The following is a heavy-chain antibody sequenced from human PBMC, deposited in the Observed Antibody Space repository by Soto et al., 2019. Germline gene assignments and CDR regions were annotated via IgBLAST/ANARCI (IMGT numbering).Heavy chain of an antibody. CDR1: GGTFSSYA. CDR3: ARTSVAGSWDYFDY. V-gene: IGHV1-69*13. Sequence: SVKVSCKASGGTFSSYAISWVRQAPGQGLEWMGGIIPIFGTANYAQKFQGRVTVTADESTSTAYMELSSLRSEDTAVYYCARTSVAGSWDYFDYWGQGTLVTVS. D-gene: IGHD6-19*01. J-gene: IGHJ4*02. CDR2: IIPIFGTA.